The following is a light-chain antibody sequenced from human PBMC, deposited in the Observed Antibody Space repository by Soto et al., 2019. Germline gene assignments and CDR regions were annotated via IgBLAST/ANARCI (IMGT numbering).Light chain of an antibody. J-gene: IGKJ5*01. Sequence: DVVMTQSPLSLPVTLGQPASISCRSSQSLVYSDGNTYLNWFQQRPGQSPRRLIYKVSNRDSGVPDRFSGSGSVTDFTLKISRVEAEEVGVYYGGRGTHWPISFGQGIRLEIK. V-gene: IGKV2-30*01. CDR1: QSLVYSDGNTY. CDR2: KVS. CDR3: GRGTHWPIS.